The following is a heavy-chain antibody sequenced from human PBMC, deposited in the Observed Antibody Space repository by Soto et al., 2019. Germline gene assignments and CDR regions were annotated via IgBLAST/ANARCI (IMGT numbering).Heavy chain of an antibody. CDR3: ARGGADYVVD. CDR1: GGSISSGGYY. CDR2: IYYSGST. D-gene: IGHD4-17*01. J-gene: IGHJ4*02. Sequence: LCGGSISSGGYYWSWIRQHPGKGLEWIGYIYYSGSTYYNPSLKSRVTISVDTSKNQFSLKLSSVTAADTAVYYCARGGADYVVDWGQGTLVTVSS. V-gene: IGHV4-31*02.